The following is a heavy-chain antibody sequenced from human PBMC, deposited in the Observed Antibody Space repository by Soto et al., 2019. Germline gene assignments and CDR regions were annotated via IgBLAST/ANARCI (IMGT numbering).Heavy chain of an antibody. Sequence: QVQLVQSGAEVKKPGSSVKVSCKPSGGTFSSYAVNWVRQAPGQGLEWMGTIIPVSGTARYAQKFQGRVTIIADESTSTAYMELSSLRSEDTAVYYCAGSSNYDSSGYYYTNGMDVWGQGTTVTVSS. J-gene: IGHJ6*02. CDR3: AGSSNYDSSGYYYTNGMDV. V-gene: IGHV1-69*18. CDR1: GGTFSSYA. CDR2: IIPVSGTA. D-gene: IGHD3-22*01.